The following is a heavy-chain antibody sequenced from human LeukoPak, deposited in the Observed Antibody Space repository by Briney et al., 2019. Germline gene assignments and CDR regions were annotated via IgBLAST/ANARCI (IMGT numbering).Heavy chain of an antibody. CDR1: GVSIRSMTYY. J-gene: IGHJ4*02. D-gene: IGHD3-22*01. CDR2: FNNTGFT. V-gene: IGHV4-39*01. CDR3: ITDRNDSGGDYYDY. Sequence: SETLSLTSTVSGVSIRSMTYYWGSIRQPPEKRVERIGNFNNTGFTHNTPSPKSLDTISLYTSKNKFSLRLSSVTAADTPIYNCITDRNDSGGDYYDYWGQGSLVTVSS.